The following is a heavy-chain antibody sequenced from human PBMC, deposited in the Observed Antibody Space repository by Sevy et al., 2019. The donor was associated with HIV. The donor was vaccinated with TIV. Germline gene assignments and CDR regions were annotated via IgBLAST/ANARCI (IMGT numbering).Heavy chain of an antibody. D-gene: IGHD1-1*01. Sequence: GGSLRLSCAASGFTFSSYAMSWVRHIPGKGLEWVSAISGSGGTTYYADSVKGRFTLSRDNSKNTVYLQMNSLRAEDTAVYYCAKDTSVRGTTGTPIGTSFFDYWGQGTLVTVSS. CDR1: GFTFSSYA. CDR2: ISGSGGTT. CDR3: AKDTSVRGTTGTPIGTSFFDY. J-gene: IGHJ4*02. V-gene: IGHV3-23*01.